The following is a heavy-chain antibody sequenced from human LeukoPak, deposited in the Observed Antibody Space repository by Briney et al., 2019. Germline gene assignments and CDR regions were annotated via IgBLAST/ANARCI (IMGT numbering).Heavy chain of an antibody. CDR3: ARAPAHDNSGYNPMDY. CDR2: IIPSDGSA. J-gene: IGHJ4*02. V-gene: IGHV1-46*01. CDR1: GYTFTSFY. Sequence: ASVKVSCKTSGYTFTSFYIHWVRQAPGQGLEWLGIIIPSDGSATYSQKFQDRLTITRDTSTGTVYMDLSSLRSEDTAVYYCARAPAHDNSGYNPMDYWGQGTLVTVSS. D-gene: IGHD3-22*01.